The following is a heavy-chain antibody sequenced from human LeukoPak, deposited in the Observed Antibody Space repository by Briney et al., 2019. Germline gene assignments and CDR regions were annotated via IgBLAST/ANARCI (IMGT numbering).Heavy chain of an antibody. CDR2: IYTSGST. J-gene: IGHJ4*02. CDR1: GVSISSYY. V-gene: IGHV4-4*07. CDR3: ARRRRQRGVAAAPFDY. Sequence: SETLSLTCTVSGVSISSYYWSWIRQPAGKGLEWIGRIYTSGSTNYNPSLKSRVTMSVDTSKNQFSLKLSSVTAADTAVYYCARRRRQRGVAAAPFDYWGQGTLVTVSS. D-gene: IGHD6-13*01.